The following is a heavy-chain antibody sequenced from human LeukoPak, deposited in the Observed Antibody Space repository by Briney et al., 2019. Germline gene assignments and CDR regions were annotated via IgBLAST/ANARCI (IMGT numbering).Heavy chain of an antibody. CDR1: GFTFSDYY. V-gene: IGHV3-11*01. J-gene: IGHJ4*02. CDR2: ISSGGSTI. Sequence: GGSLRLSCAVSGFTFSDYYMSWIRQAPGKGLEWVSYISSGGSTISHADSVKGRFTISRDNAENSLYLQMNSLRAEDTAVYYCARRAAAGRCFGYWGQGTLVTASS. D-gene: IGHD6-13*01. CDR3: ARRAAAGRCFGY.